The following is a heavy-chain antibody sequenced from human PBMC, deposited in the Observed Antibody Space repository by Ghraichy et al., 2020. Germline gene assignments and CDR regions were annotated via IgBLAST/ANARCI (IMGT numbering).Heavy chain of an antibody. CDR1: GGSISSYY. J-gene: IGHJ4*02. Sequence: SETLSLTCTVSGGSISSYYWSWIRQPPGKGLEWIGSIYYSGSTYYNPSLKSRVTISVDTSKNQFSLKLSSVTAADTAVYYCARSTALYYFDYWGQGTLVTVSS. CDR3: ARSTALYYFDY. V-gene: IGHV4-39*01. D-gene: IGHD4-17*01. CDR2: IYYSGST.